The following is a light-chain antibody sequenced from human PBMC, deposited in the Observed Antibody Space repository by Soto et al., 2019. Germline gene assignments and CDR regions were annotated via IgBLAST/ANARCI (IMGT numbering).Light chain of an antibody. Sequence: EIVMTQYPNILSVCPGERSTLSYRASQSVSSSYLAWYQQKPGQAPRLLIFGASTRAAGIPARFSGSGSGTEFTLTISSLQSEDFAVYYCQQYNNWPLITFGQGTRLEIK. J-gene: IGKJ5*01. CDR3: QQYNNWPLIT. V-gene: IGKV3-15*01. CDR2: GAS. CDR1: QSVSSSY.